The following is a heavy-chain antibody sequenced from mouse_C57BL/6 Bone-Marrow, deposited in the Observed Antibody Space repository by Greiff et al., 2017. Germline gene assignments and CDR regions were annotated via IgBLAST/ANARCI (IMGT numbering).Heavy chain of an antibody. V-gene: IGHV1-22*01. J-gene: IGHJ4*01. Sequence: EVQLQQSGPELVKPGASVKMSCKASGYTFTDYNMHWVKQSHGKSREWIGYINPNNGGTSYNQKFKGKATLTVNKSSSTAYMELRSLTSEDSAVYYCANDLLWLRRYYYAMDYWGQGTSVTVSS. CDR1: GYTFTDYN. D-gene: IGHD2-2*01. CDR2: INPNNGGT. CDR3: ANDLLWLRRYYYAMDY.